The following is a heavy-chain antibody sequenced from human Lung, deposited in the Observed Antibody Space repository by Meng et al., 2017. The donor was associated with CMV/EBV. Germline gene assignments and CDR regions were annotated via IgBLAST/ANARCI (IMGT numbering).Heavy chain of an antibody. V-gene: IGHV3-21*01. D-gene: IGHD3-10*01. CDR1: GFTFSSYS. CDR2: ISSSSSYI. CDR3: ARVLFMGSYYFDY. J-gene: IGHJ4*02. Sequence: GGSXRLSCAASGFTFSSYSMNWVRQAPGKGLEWVSSISSSSSYIYYADSVKGRFTISRDNAKNSLYLQMNSLRAEDTAVYYCARVLFMGSYYFDYWGQGTXVTVSS.